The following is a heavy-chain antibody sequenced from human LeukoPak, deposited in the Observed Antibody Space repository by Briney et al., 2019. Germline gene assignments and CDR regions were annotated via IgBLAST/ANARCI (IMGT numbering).Heavy chain of an antibody. V-gene: IGHV4-61*02. J-gene: IGHJ3*02. CDR1: GGSISSGSYY. Sequence: SQTLSLTCTVSGGSISSGSYYWSWIRQPAGKGLEWIGRIYTSGSTNCNPSLKSRVTISVDTSKNQFSLKLSSVSTADTAVYYCARDDNQAFDIWGQGTMVTLSS. D-gene: IGHD1-14*01. CDR3: ARDDNQAFDI. CDR2: IYTSGST.